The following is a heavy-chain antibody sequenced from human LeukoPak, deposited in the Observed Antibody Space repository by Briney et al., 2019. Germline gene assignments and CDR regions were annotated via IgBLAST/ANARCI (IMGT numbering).Heavy chain of an antibody. Sequence: SETLSLTCTVSGSSISSAYFWGWIRQPPGKGLEWIGSVSYTWSTYYSPSLQSRVTISLDTSKNQFSLRLISVTAADTAMYFCARNPPAAAEFYFDFWGQGTLVTVSS. D-gene: IGHD3-10*01. CDR1: GSSISSAYF. J-gene: IGHJ4*02. V-gene: IGHV4-38-2*02. CDR3: ARNPPAAAEFYFDF. CDR2: VSYTWST.